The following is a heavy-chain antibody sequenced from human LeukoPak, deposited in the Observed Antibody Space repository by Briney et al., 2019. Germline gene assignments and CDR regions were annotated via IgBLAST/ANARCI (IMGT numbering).Heavy chain of an antibody. Sequence: SETLSLTCTVSGGSISSYYWSWIRQPPGKGLEWIGYIYYSGSTTYNPSLKSRVTISVDTSKNQFSLKLSSVTAADTAVYYCARVVLYRDYYMDVWGKGTTVTVSS. V-gene: IGHV4-59*01. CDR3: ARVVLYRDYYMDV. D-gene: IGHD3-10*01. J-gene: IGHJ6*03. CDR1: GGSISSYY. CDR2: IYYSGST.